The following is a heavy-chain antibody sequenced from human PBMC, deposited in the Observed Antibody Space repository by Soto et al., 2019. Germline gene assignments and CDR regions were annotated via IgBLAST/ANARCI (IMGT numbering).Heavy chain of an antibody. CDR1: GGSISSGDYY. Sequence: SETLSLTCTVSGGSISSGDYYWSWIRQPPGKGLEWIGYIYYSGSTYYNPSLKSRVTISVDTSKNQFSLKLSSATAADTAVYYCVRYCSGGSCQGWFDPWGQGTLVTVSS. CDR3: VRYCSGGSCQGWFDP. D-gene: IGHD2-15*01. V-gene: IGHV4-30-4*01. J-gene: IGHJ5*02. CDR2: IYYSGST.